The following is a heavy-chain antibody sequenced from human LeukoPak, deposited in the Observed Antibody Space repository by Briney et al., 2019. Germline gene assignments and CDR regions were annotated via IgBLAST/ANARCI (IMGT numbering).Heavy chain of an antibody. CDR1: GYTFTGYH. Sequence: GASVKVSCKASGYTFTGYHMHWVRQAPGQGLEWMGWINPNSGGTNYAQKFQGRVTMTRDTSISTAYMELSRLRSDDTAVYYCARDYDSSGYYGAWCYYGMDVWGQGTTVTVSS. D-gene: IGHD3-22*01. J-gene: IGHJ6*02. CDR2: INPNSGGT. V-gene: IGHV1-2*02. CDR3: ARDYDSSGYYGAWCYYGMDV.